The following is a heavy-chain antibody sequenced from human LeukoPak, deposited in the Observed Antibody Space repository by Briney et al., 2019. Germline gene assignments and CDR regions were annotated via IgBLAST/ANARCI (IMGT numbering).Heavy chain of an antibody. J-gene: IGHJ5*02. CDR1: GYTFTGYY. D-gene: IGHD3-10*01. CDR3: VRDYYCSGSYPPFGP. CDR2: INPNSGGT. Sequence: GASVKVSCKASGYTFTGYYMHWVRQAPGQGLEWMGWINPNSGGTHYAQNFQGRVTMTTDTSISTAYMDLSSLRSDDTAIYYCVRDYYCSGSYPPFGPWGHGTLVTVSS. V-gene: IGHV1-2*02.